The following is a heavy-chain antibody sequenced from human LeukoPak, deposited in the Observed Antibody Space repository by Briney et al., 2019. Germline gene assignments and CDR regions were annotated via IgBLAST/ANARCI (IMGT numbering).Heavy chain of an antibody. D-gene: IGHD6-19*01. CDR2: IINSDGTT. CDR1: GFTFSGSA. V-gene: IGHV3-23*01. Sequence: GGSLRLSCAASGFTFSGSALHWVRQASGKGLEWVSSIINSDGTTFYADSVKGRFTMSRDTSQNTLYLQMNSLRAEDTAVYYCAKYTSGWFEDYWGQGTLVTVTS. CDR3: AKYTSGWFEDY. J-gene: IGHJ4*02.